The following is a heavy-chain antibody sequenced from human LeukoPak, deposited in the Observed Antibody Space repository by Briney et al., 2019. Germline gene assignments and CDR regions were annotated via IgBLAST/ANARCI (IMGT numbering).Heavy chain of an antibody. D-gene: IGHD2-2*02. J-gene: IGHJ6*03. CDR3: ARSRGYCSSTSCYTDYYYYMDV. V-gene: IGHV1-69*05. Sequence: SVKVSCKASGGTFSSYAISWVRQAPEQGLEWMGGIIPIFGTANYAQKFQGRVTITTDESTSTAYMELSSLRSEDTAVYYCARSRGYCSSTSCYTDYYYYMDVWGKGATVTVSS. CDR1: GGTFSSYA. CDR2: IIPIFGTA.